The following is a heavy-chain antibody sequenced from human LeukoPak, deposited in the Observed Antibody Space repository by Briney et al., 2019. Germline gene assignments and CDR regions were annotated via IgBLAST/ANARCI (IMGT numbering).Heavy chain of an antibody. V-gene: IGHV3-30*02. CDR1: GFDFKRYA. D-gene: IGHD5-18*01. CDR2: IRYDGSDK. CDR3: AKAYSTYSFGYPDAFDM. Sequence: PGGSPRLSCSASGFDFKRYAMHWVRQAPGKGLEWVTFIRYDGSDKYYVDSVKGRFTVSRDNFKSTLFLQMSSLRPEDTALYFCAKAYSTYSFGYPDAFDMWGQGTMVIVSS. J-gene: IGHJ3*02.